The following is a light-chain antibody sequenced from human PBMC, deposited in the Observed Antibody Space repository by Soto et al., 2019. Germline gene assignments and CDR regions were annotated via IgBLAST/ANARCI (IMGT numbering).Light chain of an antibody. CDR2: DAS. CDR3: QQFSSYPLT. V-gene: IGKV3-11*01. CDR1: QSVSSY. Sequence: EIVLTQSPATLSLSPVERATLSCRASQSVSSYLAWYQQKPGQAPRLLIYDASSRATGIPDRFSGGGSGTDFTLTISRLEPEDFAVYYCQQFSSYPLTFGGGTKVDI. J-gene: IGKJ4*01.